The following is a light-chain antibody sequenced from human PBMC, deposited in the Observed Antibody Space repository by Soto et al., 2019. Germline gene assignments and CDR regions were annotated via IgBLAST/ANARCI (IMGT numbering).Light chain of an antibody. CDR2: RNN. CDR1: ISNLGSNF. J-gene: IGLJ3*02. CDR3: AAWDDSLSGVV. V-gene: IGLV1-47*01. Sequence: QSVLTQPPSASGTPGQRVTISCSGSISNLGSNFIYWYQQLPGAAPKLLISRNNERPSGVPDRFSGSKSGTSAPLAISGLRSEDEADYHCAAWDDSLSGVVFGGGTKLTVL.